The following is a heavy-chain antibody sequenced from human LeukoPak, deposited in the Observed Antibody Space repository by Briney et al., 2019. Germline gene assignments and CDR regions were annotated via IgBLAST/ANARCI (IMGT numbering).Heavy chain of an antibody. CDR1: GYSFTSNW. D-gene: IGHD5-24*01. V-gene: IGHV5-51*01. CDR2: IYPGDSGT. CDR3: VKAQRDGYNVFDY. J-gene: IGHJ4*02. Sequence: GESLKISCKGSGYSFTSNWIGWVRQMPGKGLGWMGIIYPGDSGTRYSPSFQGQVTISADKSITTAYLQWSSLKASDAAMYYCVKAQRDGYNVFDYWGQGTLVSVSS.